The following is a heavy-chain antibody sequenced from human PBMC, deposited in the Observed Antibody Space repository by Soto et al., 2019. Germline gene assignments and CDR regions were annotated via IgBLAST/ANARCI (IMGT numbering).Heavy chain of an antibody. Sequence: QVQLVQSGAEVKKPGSSVKVSCKASGGTFSTYTITWVRQAPGQGLEWMGRIIPIISIINYAQKFQGRVTISADKFTGTAYMELTGLRSDDTAVYYCAGDPDSHYNDSHASAYPWGQGTLVTVS. CDR2: IIPIISII. J-gene: IGHJ5*02. V-gene: IGHV1-69*08. CDR3: AGDPDSHYNDSHASAYP. CDR1: GGTFSTYT. D-gene: IGHD4-4*01.